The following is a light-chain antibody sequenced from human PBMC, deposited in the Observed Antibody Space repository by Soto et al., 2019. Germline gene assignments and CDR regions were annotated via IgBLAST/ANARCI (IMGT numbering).Light chain of an antibody. V-gene: IGKV3-20*01. J-gene: IGKJ1*01. CDR3: QQYGSSPGT. CDR1: QSVSSTY. CDR2: GAS. Sequence: EIVLTRSPGTLSLSPGERATLSCMASQSVSSTYLAWYQQKPGQAPRLLIYGASSRATGIPDRLSGSGSGTDFTLTISRLEPEDFAVYYCQQYGSSPGTFGQGTKVDIK.